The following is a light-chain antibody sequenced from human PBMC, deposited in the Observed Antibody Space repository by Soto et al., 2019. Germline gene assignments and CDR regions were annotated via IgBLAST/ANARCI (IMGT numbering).Light chain of an antibody. CDR3: QQYNTYQGT. CDR1: QNINTW. V-gene: IGKV1-5*03. Sequence: IQMTQSPSTLSASVEDRVTITCRASQNINTWLAWYHQKPGKAPKLLIYKASSLESGVPSRFSGSGSGTEFTLTISSLQPDDFATYYCQQYNTYQGTFGQGTKVDIK. CDR2: KAS. J-gene: IGKJ1*01.